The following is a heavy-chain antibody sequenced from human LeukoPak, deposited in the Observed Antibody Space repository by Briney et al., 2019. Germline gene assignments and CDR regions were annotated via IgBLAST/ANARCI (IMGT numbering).Heavy chain of an antibody. CDR2: ISGSGGST. Sequence: GGSLRLSCAASGFTFSSDAMSWVRQAPGKGLEWVSAISGSGGSTYYADSVKGRFTISRDNSKNTLYLQMNSLRAEDTAVYYCAKDLVAGSYLEYFQHWGQGTLVTVSS. D-gene: IGHD3-10*01. J-gene: IGHJ1*01. CDR1: GFTFSSDA. V-gene: IGHV3-23*01. CDR3: AKDLVAGSYLEYFQH.